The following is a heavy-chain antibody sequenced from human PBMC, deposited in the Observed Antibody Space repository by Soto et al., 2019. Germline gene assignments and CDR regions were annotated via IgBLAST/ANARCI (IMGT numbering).Heavy chain of an antibody. V-gene: IGHV3-48*02. CDR3: TQTYSGRYYYGMDV. J-gene: IGHJ6*02. CDR2: LSGGSGTK. Sequence: EVQLVESGGALVQPGGSLRLSCAASAFTFNTYGLNWVRQAPGKGLEWVAYLSGGSGTKFYADSVKGRFTISRGNGKNSLYLQMNSLRDEDTVVYYCTQTYSGRYYYGMDVWGQGTMFTGSS. CDR1: AFTFNTYG. D-gene: IGHD1-26*01.